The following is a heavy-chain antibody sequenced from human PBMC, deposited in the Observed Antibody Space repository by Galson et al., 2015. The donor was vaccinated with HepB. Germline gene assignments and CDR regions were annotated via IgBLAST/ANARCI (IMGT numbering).Heavy chain of an antibody. Sequence: SLRLSCAASGFTFSSYAMHWVRQAPGKGLEWVAVISYDGSNKYYADSVKGRFTISRDNSKNTLYLQMNSLRAEDTAVYYCARGSRRSSPSFGMDVWGQGTTVTVSS. V-gene: IGHV3-30-3*01. CDR3: ARGSRRSSPSFGMDV. CDR1: GFTFSSYA. D-gene: IGHD6-13*01. CDR2: ISYDGSNK. J-gene: IGHJ6*02.